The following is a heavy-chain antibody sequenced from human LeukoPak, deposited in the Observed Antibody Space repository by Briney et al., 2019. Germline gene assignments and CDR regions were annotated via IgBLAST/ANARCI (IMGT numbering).Heavy chain of an antibody. J-gene: IGHJ4*02. D-gene: IGHD5-18*01. CDR1: GYSFTSYW. CDR3: AGRGEAMDPFDY. Sequence: GESLKISCKDSGYSFTSYWIGWVRQMPGKGLEWMGIIYPGDSDTRYSPSFQGQVTISVDKSINTAYLQWSSLKASDTAIYYCAGRGEAMDPFDYWGQGTLVTVSS. V-gene: IGHV5-51*01. CDR2: IYPGDSDT.